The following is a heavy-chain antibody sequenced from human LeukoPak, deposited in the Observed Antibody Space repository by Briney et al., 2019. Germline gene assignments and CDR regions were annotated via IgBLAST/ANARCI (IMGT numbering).Heavy chain of an antibody. D-gene: IGHD6-19*01. CDR1: GFTFSSYA. CDR3: AKDTTQWLPTYFDY. CDR2: ISGSGGST. J-gene: IGHJ4*02. V-gene: IGHV3-23*01. Sequence: GGSLRLSCAASGFTFSSYAMSWVRQAPGKGPEWVSTISGSGGSTYYADSVKGRFTISRDNSKNTLYLQMNSLRAEDTAVYYCAKDTTQWLPTYFDYWGQGTLVTVSS.